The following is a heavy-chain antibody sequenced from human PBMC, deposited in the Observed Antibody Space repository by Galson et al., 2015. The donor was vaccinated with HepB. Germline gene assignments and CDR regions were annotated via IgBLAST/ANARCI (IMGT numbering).Heavy chain of an antibody. CDR3: ARAQDGYSYVHDY. CDR1: GYTFTSYA. J-gene: IGHJ4*02. Sequence: SVKVSCKASGYTFTSYAMHWVRQAPGQRLEWMGWINAGNGNTKYSQKFQGRVTITRDTSASTAYMELSSLRSEDTAVYYCARAQDGYSYVHDYWGQGTLVTVSS. CDR2: INAGNGNT. D-gene: IGHD5-18*01. V-gene: IGHV1-3*01.